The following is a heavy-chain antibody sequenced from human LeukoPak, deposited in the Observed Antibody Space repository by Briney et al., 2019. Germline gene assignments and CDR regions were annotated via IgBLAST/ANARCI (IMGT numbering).Heavy chain of an antibody. J-gene: IGHJ2*01. CDR1: GYTFTSYY. V-gene: IGHV1-46*01. D-gene: IGHD2-2*02. CDR3: ARDPRYCSSTSCYTLNWYFDL. Sequence: VASVKVSCNASGYTFTSYYMHWVRQAPGQGLEWMGIINPSGGSTSYAQKFQGRVTMTRDTSTSTVYMELSSLRSEDTAVYYCARDPRYCSSTSCYTLNWYFDLWGRGTLVTVSS. CDR2: INPSGGST.